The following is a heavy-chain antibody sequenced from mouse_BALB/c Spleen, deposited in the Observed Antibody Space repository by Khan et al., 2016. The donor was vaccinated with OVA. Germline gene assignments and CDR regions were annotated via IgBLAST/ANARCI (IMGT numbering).Heavy chain of an antibody. D-gene: IGHD1-1*01. J-gene: IGHJ2*01. CDR3: ARSVTITTVVATDFDY. V-gene: IGHV3-2*02. CDR2: ISYSGRT. Sequence: EVQLQESGPGLVKPSQSLSLTCTVTGYSITSDYAWNWIRQFPGNKLEWMGYISYSGRTTYNPSLESRISITRDTSKNQFFLQLNSVTTEDTATYYCARSVTITTVVATDFDYWGQGTTLTVSA. CDR1: GYSITSDYA.